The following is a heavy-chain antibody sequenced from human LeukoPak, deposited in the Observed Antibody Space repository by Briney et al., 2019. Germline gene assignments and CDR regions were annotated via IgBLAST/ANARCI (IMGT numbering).Heavy chain of an antibody. D-gene: IGHD6-6*01. J-gene: IGHJ4*02. CDR1: GYILSSYP. V-gene: IGHV1-18*04. CDR3: ARESREAAAFKFFDS. CDR2: ISASNGYI. Sequence: ASVKVSCEASGYILSSYPISWVRQAPGQGLEWMGWISASNGYINYAQKFQGRVTMTTDRSTNTAYMELWSLIPDDTAVYYCARESREAAAFKFFDSWGQGTVVTVSS.